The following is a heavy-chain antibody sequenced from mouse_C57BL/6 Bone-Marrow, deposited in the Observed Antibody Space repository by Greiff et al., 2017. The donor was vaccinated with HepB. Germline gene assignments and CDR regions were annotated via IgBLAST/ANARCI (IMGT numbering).Heavy chain of an antibody. CDR1: GFTFSNYW. J-gene: IGHJ3*01. CDR2: IRLKSDNYAT. CDR3: TGGSRPPGFAY. V-gene: IGHV6-3*01. D-gene: IGHD1-1*01. Sequence: EVKLVESGGGLVQPGGSMKLSCVASGFTFSNYWMNWVRQSPEKGLEWVAQIRLKSDNYATHYAESVKGRFTISRDDSKSSVYLQMNNLRAEDTGIYYCTGGSRPPGFAYWGQGTLVTVSA.